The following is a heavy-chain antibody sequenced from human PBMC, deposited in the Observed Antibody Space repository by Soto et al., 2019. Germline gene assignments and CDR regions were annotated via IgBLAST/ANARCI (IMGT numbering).Heavy chain of an antibody. V-gene: IGHV4-59*01. CDR3: AREQRSIVSPWFDP. CDR1: GGSFSAYY. D-gene: IGHD2-15*01. J-gene: IGHJ5*02. CDR2: IYYSWST. Sequence: SETLSLTCAVYGGSFSAYYWSWIRQPPGKGLEWIGNIYYSWSTIYNPSLKSLVTISIDTSKNQFSLKVTSVTAADTAVYYCAREQRSIVSPWFDPWGQGTLVTVSS.